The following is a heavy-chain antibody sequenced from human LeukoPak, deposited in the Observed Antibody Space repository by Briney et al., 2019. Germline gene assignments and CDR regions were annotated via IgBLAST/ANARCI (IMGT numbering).Heavy chain of an antibody. Sequence: SETLSLTCTVSGGSLSNYYWSWIRQPPGQGLEWIGYIYYSGSTNYNPSLKSRVTISGDTSKNQFSLKLSSVTAADTAVYYCARGSRSSDYWGQGTLVTVSS. V-gene: IGHV4-59*01. CDR2: IYYSGST. J-gene: IGHJ4*02. CDR3: ARGSRSSDY. CDR1: GGSLSNYY.